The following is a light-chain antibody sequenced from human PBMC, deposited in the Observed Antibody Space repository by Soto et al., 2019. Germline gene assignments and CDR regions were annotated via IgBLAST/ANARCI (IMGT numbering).Light chain of an antibody. CDR3: AAWDDSLNGPR. J-gene: IGLJ2*01. CDR1: SSNIGSNT. V-gene: IGLV1-44*01. Sequence: QSVMTQPPSASGTPGQRVTISCSGSSSNIGSNTVNWYQQLPGTAPKLLIYNTNQRPSGVPDRFSGSKSGTSASLAITGLQSEDEADYYWAAWDDSLNGPRFGGGTKLTVL. CDR2: NTN.